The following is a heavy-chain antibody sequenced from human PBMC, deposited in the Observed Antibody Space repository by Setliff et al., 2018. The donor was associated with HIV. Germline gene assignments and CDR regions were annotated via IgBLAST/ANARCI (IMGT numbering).Heavy chain of an antibody. CDR2: IIPMFEIA. CDR3: ARAGIPRRSIAVVGDY. V-gene: IGHV1-69*13. Sequence: SVKVSCKASEGTFSSYAVSWVRQAPGQGLEWMGGIIPMFEIANYAQRFQGRVTITAEESTSIVYLEMSSLRSEDTAVYFCARAGIPRRSIAVVGDYWGQGTLVTVSS. CDR1: EGTFSSYA. J-gene: IGHJ4*02. D-gene: IGHD6-19*01.